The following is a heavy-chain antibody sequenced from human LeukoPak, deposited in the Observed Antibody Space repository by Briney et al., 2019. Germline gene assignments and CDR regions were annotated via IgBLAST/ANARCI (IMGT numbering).Heavy chain of an antibody. J-gene: IGHJ4*02. CDR3: ARVGSGWGDFDY. V-gene: IGHV4-39*07. D-gene: IGHD6-19*01. Sequence: PSETLSLTCTVSGGSISSSSYYWGWIRQPPGKGLEWIGSIYYSGSTYYNPSLKSRVTISVDTSRNQFSVKLNSVTAADTAVYYCARVGSGWGDFDYWGQGTLVTVSS. CDR2: IYYSGST. CDR1: GGSISSSSYY.